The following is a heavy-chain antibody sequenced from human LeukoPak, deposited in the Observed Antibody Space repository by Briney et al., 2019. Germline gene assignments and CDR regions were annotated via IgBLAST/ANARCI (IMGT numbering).Heavy chain of an antibody. D-gene: IGHD1-26*01. Sequence: PGGSLRLSCAASGFTFSSYSMNWVRQAPGKGLEWVSSISSSSSYIYYADSVKGRFTISRDNAKNSLYLQMNSLRAEDTAVYYCAREGWSGSYRLLFREYYFDYWGQGTLVTVSS. J-gene: IGHJ4*02. CDR1: GFTFSSYS. CDR3: AREGWSGSYRLLFREYYFDY. V-gene: IGHV3-21*01. CDR2: ISSSSSYI.